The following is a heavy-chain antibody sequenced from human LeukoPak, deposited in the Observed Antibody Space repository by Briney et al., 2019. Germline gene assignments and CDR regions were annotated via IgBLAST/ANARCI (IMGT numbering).Heavy chain of an antibody. CDR3: ARGRDLFGVVTSQYMDV. CDR1: GFTFSSYW. J-gene: IGHJ6*03. Sequence: PGGSLRLSCAASGFTFSSYWMHWVRQAPGKGLVWVSRINTDGSSTSYADSVKGRFTISRDNAKNTLYLQMNSLRAEDTAVYYCARGRDLFGVVTSQYMDVWGKGTTVTVSS. D-gene: IGHD3-3*01. CDR2: INTDGSST. V-gene: IGHV3-74*01.